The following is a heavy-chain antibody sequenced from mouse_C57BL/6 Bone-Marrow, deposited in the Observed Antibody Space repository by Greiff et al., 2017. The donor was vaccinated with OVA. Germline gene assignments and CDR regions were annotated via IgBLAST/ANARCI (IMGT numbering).Heavy chain of an antibody. J-gene: IGHJ2*01. CDR2: IYPRDGST. Sequence: QVQLKESGPELVKPGASVKLSCKASGYTFTSYDINWVKQRPGQGLEWIGWIYPRDGSTKYNEKFKGKATLTVDTSSSTAYLELHSLTSEDSAVYFCARRKYSNLDDWGQGTTLTVSS. CDR1: GYTFTSYD. D-gene: IGHD2-5*01. V-gene: IGHV1-85*01. CDR3: ARRKYSNLDD.